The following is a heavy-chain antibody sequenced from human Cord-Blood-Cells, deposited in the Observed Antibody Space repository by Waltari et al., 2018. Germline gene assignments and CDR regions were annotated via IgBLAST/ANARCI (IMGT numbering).Heavy chain of an antibody. V-gene: IGHV3-48*03. CDR3: ARDGVLLWFGELFDY. Sequence: EVQLVESGGGLVQPGGSLRLSCAASGFTFSSYEMNWVRQAPGKWLEWFSYISSSGSTIYYADSVKCRFAISRDNAKNSLYLQMNSLRAEDTAVYYCARDGVLLWFGELFDYWGQGTLVTVSS. CDR1: GFTFSSYE. D-gene: IGHD3-10*01. CDR2: ISSSGSTI. J-gene: IGHJ4*02.